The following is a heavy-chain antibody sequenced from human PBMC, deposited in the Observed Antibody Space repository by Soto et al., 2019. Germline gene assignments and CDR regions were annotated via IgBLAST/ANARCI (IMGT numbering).Heavy chain of an antibody. CDR3: AKGFYDSNYALNY. CDR2: ISASGGST. D-gene: IGHD3-22*01. Sequence: EVQLLESGGGSVQPGGSLRVSCVASGFTFSTFDMSWARQAPGKGLEWVSGISASGGSTYYADSVKGRFSISRDNSKNTLYLQMNSLRAEDTAVYHCAKGFYDSNYALNYWGQGTLVSVSS. V-gene: IGHV3-23*01. J-gene: IGHJ4*02. CDR1: GFTFSTFD.